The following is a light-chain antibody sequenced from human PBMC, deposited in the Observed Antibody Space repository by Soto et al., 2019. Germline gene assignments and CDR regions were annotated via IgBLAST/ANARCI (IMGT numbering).Light chain of an antibody. J-gene: IGKJ1*01. Sequence: EIVFTQSQATLSSFPGDRVTLSCRASQAVNTRLAWYQHKPGQAPRLLIYLASNRAAGVPARFSGSGSGTDFTLTISDVEPEDFAVYYCHQRQSWPRTLGQGTKVDIK. CDR2: LAS. V-gene: IGKV3-11*01. CDR3: HQRQSWPRT. CDR1: QAVNTR.